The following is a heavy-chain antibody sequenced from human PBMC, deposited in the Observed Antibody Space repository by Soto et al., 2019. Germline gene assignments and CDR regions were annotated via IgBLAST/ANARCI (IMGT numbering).Heavy chain of an antibody. CDR1: EGTFSSYA. J-gene: IGHJ6*02. CDR2: IIPIFGTA. Sequence: SVKVSCKASEGTFSSYAISWVRQAPVQGLEWMGGIIPIFGTANYAQKFQGRVTITADESTSTAYMELSSLRSEDTAVYYCATSGECGGDCYVYRMDVWGQGTTVTVSS. V-gene: IGHV1-69*13. D-gene: IGHD2-21*02. CDR3: ATSGECGGDCYVYRMDV.